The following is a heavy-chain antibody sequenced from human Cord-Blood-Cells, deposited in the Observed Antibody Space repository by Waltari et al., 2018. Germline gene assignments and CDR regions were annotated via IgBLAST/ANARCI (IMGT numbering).Heavy chain of an antibody. CDR2: IYHSGGT. CDR3: ARFYCSGGSCYSDYNWFDP. D-gene: IGHD2-15*01. CDR1: GGSISSGGYS. J-gene: IGHJ5*02. Sequence: QLQLQESGSGLVKPSQTLSLTCAVSGGSISSGGYSWSWLRQPPGKGLEWIGYIYHSGGTYYTPSLKSRVTRSVDRSKNQFSLKLSSVTAADTAVYYCARFYCSGGSCYSDYNWFDPWGQGTLVTVSS. V-gene: IGHV4-30-2*01.